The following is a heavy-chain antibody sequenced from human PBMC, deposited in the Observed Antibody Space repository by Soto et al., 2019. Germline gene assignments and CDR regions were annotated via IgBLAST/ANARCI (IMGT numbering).Heavy chain of an antibody. D-gene: IGHD2-21*02. CDR3: ARGGHVVVVTAAFED. Sequence: QVQLMQSGAEVKKPGASVKVSCKASGDTFTNYYIHWVRQAPGQGLEWMGTVNPSGGHTTYSQNFLGRVTMTRDTSTSTLYMELTSLTSEYTAVYYCARGGHVVVVTAAFEDWGQGTLVTVSS. V-gene: IGHV1-46*01. J-gene: IGHJ4*02. CDR1: GDTFTNYY. CDR2: VNPSGGHT.